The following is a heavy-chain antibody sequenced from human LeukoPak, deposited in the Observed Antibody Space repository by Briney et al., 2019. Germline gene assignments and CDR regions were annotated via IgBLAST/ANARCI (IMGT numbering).Heavy chain of an antibody. CDR2: INPNSGGT. CDR1: VYTFTGYY. CDR3: ARETGIAAAGTVY. V-gene: IGHV1-2*02. Sequence: ASVKVSCKASVYTFTGYYMHWVRQAPGQGLEWMGWINPNSGGTNYAQKFQGRVTMTRDTSISTAYMELSRLRSDDTAVYYCARETGIAAAGTVYWGQGTLVTVSS. D-gene: IGHD6-13*01. J-gene: IGHJ4*02.